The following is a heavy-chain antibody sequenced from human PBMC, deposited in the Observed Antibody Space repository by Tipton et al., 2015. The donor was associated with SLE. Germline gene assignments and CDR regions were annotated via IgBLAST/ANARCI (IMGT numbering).Heavy chain of an antibody. J-gene: IGHJ6*03. Sequence: TLSLTCTVSGDSFSTYYWNWFRQPPGKGLEWIGYFYYGGSTNYNPSLKSRVSILEDTSKNQFSLTLSSVTAADTAVYYCARALYRGTPFFDYWGLGYTYYYYMDVWGKGTTVTVSS. D-gene: IGHD3-9*01. V-gene: IGHV4-59*01. CDR2: FYYGGST. CDR1: GDSFSTYY. CDR3: ARALYRGTPFFDYWGLGYTYYYYMDV.